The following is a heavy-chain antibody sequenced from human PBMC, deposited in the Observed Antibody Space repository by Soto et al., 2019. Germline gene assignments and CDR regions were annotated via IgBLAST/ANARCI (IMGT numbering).Heavy chain of an antibody. J-gene: IGHJ4*02. CDR3: RVGHYSSPL. CDR2: IKADGRGK. V-gene: IGHV3-7*01. D-gene: IGHD4-4*01. Sequence: ELQVVESGGGLVQPGGSLRLSCAASGFTFSDFWMNWFRQGPGRGLEWVASIKADGRGKFYIDSVKGRFTISRDNAKNSLYLQMNSRRAEDTAVYYCRVGHYSSPLGGQGTLVTVSS. CDR1: GFTFSDFW.